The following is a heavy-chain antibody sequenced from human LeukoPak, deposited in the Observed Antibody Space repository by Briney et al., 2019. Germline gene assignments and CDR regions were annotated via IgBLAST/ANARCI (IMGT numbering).Heavy chain of an antibody. Sequence: SETLSLTCTVSGGSISSYYWSWIRQPAGKGLEWIGRIYTSGSTNYNPSLKSRVTMSVDTSKNQFSLKLSSVTAADTAVYYCASSPPRTGAFDIWGQGTMVTVYS. CDR1: GGSISSYY. V-gene: IGHV4-4*07. CDR2: IYTSGST. J-gene: IGHJ3*02. CDR3: ASSPPRTGAFDI. D-gene: IGHD1-1*01.